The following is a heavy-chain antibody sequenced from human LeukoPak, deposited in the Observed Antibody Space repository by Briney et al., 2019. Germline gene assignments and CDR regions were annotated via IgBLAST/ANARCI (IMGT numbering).Heavy chain of an antibody. CDR2: VYPSGSP. J-gene: IGHJ6*04. D-gene: IGHD6-25*01. V-gene: IGHV4-61*08. CDR3: ASVSVSSAGYHFYYYGMDV. CDR1: GGSVNNGGYF. Sequence: SETLSLTCTVSGGSVNNGGYFWIWIRQSPGKGLEWLGYVYPSGSPNYNPSLRSRVSMSVDTSKNQFSLKLSSVTAADTAVYYCASVSVSSAGYHFYYYGMDVWGKGTTVIVSS.